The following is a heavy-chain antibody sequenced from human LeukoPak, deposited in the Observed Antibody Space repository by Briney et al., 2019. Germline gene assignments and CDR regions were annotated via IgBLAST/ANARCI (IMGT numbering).Heavy chain of an antibody. CDR1: GGSISSYY. CDR3: ARDNGYGQLDS. J-gene: IGHJ4*02. V-gene: IGHV4-59*12. CDR2: IYYSGST. D-gene: IGHD2-15*01. Sequence: SETLSLTCTVSGGSISSYYWSWIRQPPGNGLEWIGYIYYSGSTYYNPSLKSRVTISVDTSKNQFSLKLSSVTAADTAVYYCARDNGYGQLDSWGQGTLVTVSS.